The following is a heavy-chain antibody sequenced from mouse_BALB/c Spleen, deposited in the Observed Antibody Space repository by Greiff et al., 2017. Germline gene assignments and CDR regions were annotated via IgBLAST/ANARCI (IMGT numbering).Heavy chain of an antibody. CDR3: ARGVYYRYDDYYAMDY. D-gene: IGHD2-14*01. V-gene: IGHV5-17*02. Sequence: EVQGVESGGGLVQPGGSRKLSCAASGFTFSSFGMHWVRQAPEKGLEWVAYISSGSSTIYYADTVKGRFTISRDNPKNTLFLQMTSLRSEDTAMYYCARGVYYRYDDYYAMDYWGQGTSVTVSS. CDR1: GFTFSSFG. J-gene: IGHJ4*01. CDR2: ISSGSSTI.